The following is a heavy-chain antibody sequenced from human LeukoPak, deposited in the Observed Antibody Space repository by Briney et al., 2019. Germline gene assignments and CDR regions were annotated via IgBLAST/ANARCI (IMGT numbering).Heavy chain of an antibody. D-gene: IGHD6-19*01. V-gene: IGHV3-21*01. CDR3: ARDRGARYSSGWYYFDY. CDR2: ISSSSSYI. J-gene: IGHJ4*02. CDR1: GFTFSSYS. Sequence: PGGSLRLSCAASGFTFSSYSMNWVRQAPGKGLEWVSSISSSSSYIYYADSVKGRFTISRDNAKNSLYLQMNSLRAEDTAVYYCARDRGARYSSGWYYFDYWGQGTLVTVSS.